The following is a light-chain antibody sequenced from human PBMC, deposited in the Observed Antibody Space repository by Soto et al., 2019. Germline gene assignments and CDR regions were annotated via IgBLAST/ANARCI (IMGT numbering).Light chain of an antibody. CDR3: QQYGSSYPWT. Sequence: EIAMTQSPATLSVSPGERATLYSRAIQSVSTNYLAWYQQKPGQAPRLLIYRTSTRATGIPDRFSGGGSGTDFTLTIRRLEPEDFAVYYCQQYGSSYPWTFGQGTKVDI. J-gene: IGKJ1*01. V-gene: IGKV3-20*01. CDR1: QSVSTNY. CDR2: RTS.